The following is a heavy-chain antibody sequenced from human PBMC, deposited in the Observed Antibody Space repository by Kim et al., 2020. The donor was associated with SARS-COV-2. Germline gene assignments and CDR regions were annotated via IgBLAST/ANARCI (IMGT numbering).Heavy chain of an antibody. D-gene: IGHD3-10*01. CDR1: GGSISSSSYY. Sequence: SETLSLTCTVSGGSISSSSYYWGWIRQPPGKGLEWIGSIYYSGSTYYNPSLKSRVTISVDTSKNQFSLKLSSVTAADTAVYYCASGTTLIPMVRGAHDAFDIWGQGTMVTVSS. CDR2: IYYSGST. V-gene: IGHV4-39*01. J-gene: IGHJ3*02. CDR3: ASGTTLIPMVRGAHDAFDI.